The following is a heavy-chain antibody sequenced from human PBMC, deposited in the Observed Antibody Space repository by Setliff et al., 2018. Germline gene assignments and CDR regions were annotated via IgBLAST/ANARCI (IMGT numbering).Heavy chain of an antibody. V-gene: IGHV4-39*07. CDR1: GGSISSGDYY. J-gene: IGHJ6*03. CDR2: ISHSGST. D-gene: IGHD3-10*01. CDR3: ARVRITPYCMDV. Sequence: SETLSLTCTVSGGSISSGDYYWSWIRQPPGKGLEWIGRISHSGSTYYNPSLKSRVTMSIDTSKNQFSLKLYSVTAADTAVYFCARVRITPYCMDVWGKGTTVTVSS.